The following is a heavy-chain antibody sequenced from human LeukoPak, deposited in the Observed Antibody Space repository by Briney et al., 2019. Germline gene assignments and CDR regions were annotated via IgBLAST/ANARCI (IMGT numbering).Heavy chain of an antibody. V-gene: IGHV3-30*04. CDR2: ISYDGSNK. CDR3: ASDMLYYYDSSGDLS. CDR1: GFTFSSYA. J-gene: IGHJ4*02. Sequence: GGSLRLSCAASGFTFSSYAMHWVRQAPGKGLEWVAVISYDGSNKYYADSVKGRFTISRDNSKNTLYLQMNSLRAEDTAVYYCASDMLYYYDSSGDLSWGQGTLVTVSS. D-gene: IGHD3-22*01.